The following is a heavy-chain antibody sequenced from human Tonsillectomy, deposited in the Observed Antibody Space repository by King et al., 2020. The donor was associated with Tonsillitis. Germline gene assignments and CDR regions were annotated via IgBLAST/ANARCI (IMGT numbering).Heavy chain of an antibody. CDR2: ISGRGGST. V-gene: IGHV3-23*04. J-gene: IGHJ4*02. Sequence: VQLVESGGGLVQPGGSLRLSCAASGFTFSSYAMSWVCQAPGKGLEWVSAISGRGGSTYYADSVKGRFTISGDNSKNTLYLQMNSLRAEDTAVYYCAKGGCSSTSCYYDCDYWGQGTLVTVSS. CDR1: GFTFSSYA. CDR3: AKGGCSSTSCYYDCDY. D-gene: IGHD2-2*01.